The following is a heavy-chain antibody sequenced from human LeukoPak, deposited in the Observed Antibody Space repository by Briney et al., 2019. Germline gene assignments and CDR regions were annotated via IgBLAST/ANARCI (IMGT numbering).Heavy chain of an antibody. CDR2: IYNTGRT. Sequence: SETLSLTCTVSGGSISSYDWTWIRQPPGKGLEWIGYIYNTGRTNYNPSLKGRVTISVDTFKNAFSLKLSSLIAADTAVYDCAGLQPPRPLDFLGQGTRVTVPS. D-gene: IGHD1-14*01. V-gene: IGHV4-59*01. CDR1: GGSISSYD. J-gene: IGHJ4*02. CDR3: AGLQPPRPLDF.